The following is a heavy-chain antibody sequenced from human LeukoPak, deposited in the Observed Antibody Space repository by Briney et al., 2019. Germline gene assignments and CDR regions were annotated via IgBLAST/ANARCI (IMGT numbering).Heavy chain of an antibody. CDR2: IIPIFGTA. CDR1: GGTFSSYA. J-gene: IGHJ4*02. CDR3: ARGDHIAADFHY. V-gene: IGHV1-69*01. D-gene: IGHD6-25*01. Sequence: SVKVSCKASGGTFSSYAISWVRQAPGQGLEWMGGIIPIFGTANYAQKFQGRVTITADESTSTAYMELSSLRSEDTAVYYCARGDHIAADFHYWGQGTLVTVSS.